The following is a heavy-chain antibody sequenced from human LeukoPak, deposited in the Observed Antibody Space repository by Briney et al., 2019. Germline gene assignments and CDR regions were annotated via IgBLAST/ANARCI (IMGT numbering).Heavy chain of an antibody. D-gene: IGHD3-10*01. J-gene: IGHJ1*01. CDR1: GYTFTNYG. V-gene: IGHV1-18*01. CDR3: ARFMLRGVFVC. Sequence: ASVKVSCKASGYTFTNYGISWVRQAPGQGLEWMGWISAYNGDTNYAQKLQGRVTMTTDTSTSTAYMELRSLRSDDTAVYYCARFMLRGVFVCWGQGTLVTVSS. CDR2: ISAYNGDT.